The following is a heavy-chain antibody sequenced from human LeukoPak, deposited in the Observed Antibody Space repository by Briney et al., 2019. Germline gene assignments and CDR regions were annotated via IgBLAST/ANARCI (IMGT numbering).Heavy chain of an antibody. Sequence: GGSLRLSCAASGFTVSSNYMSWVRQAPGKGLEWVSVIYSGGSTYYADSVKGRFTISRDNSKNTLYLQMNSLRAEDTAVYYCAEVYCGGDCYYDYWGQGTLVTVSS. CDR1: GFTVSSNY. CDR3: AEVYCGGDCYYDY. D-gene: IGHD2-21*01. V-gene: IGHV3-66*01. J-gene: IGHJ4*02. CDR2: IYSGGST.